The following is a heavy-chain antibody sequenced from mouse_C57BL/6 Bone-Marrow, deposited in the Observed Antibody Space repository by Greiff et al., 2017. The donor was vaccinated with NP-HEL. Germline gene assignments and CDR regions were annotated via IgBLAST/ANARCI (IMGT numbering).Heavy chain of an antibody. CDR2: IWSGGST. Sequence: QVQLKQSGPGLVQPSQSLSITCTVSGFSLTSYGVHWVRQSPGKGLEWLGVIWSGGSTDYNAAFISRLGISKDNSKSQVFFKMNSLQADDTAIYCCARNYYDYDWFAYWGQGTLVTVSA. V-gene: IGHV2-2*01. D-gene: IGHD2-4*01. J-gene: IGHJ3*01. CDR3: ARNYYDYDWFAY. CDR1: GFSLTSYG.